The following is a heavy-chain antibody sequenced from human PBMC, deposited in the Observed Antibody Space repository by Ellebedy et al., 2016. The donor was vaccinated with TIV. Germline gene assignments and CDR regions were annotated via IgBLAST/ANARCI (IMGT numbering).Heavy chain of an antibody. CDR3: TRDVASYGLIHFDH. J-gene: IGHJ4*02. Sequence: GESLKISCAASGFTLSTYWMTWVRQAPGKGLEWVANIKQDGSERYYVDSVKGRFTISRDNAKNSLYLQMNSLRAEDTAVYYCTRDVASYGLIHFDHWGQGTLVTVSS. D-gene: IGHD2-21*01. V-gene: IGHV3-7*01. CDR1: GFTLSTYW. CDR2: IKQDGSER.